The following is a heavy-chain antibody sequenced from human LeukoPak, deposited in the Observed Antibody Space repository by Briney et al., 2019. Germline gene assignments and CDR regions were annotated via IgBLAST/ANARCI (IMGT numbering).Heavy chain of an antibody. CDR2: INHSGST. CDR3: ARDSNIAAAGIDY. V-gene: IGHV4-4*02. D-gene: IGHD6-13*01. J-gene: IGHJ4*02. CDR1: TFTFSTYAM. Sequence: GSLRLSCAASTFTFSTYAMSWVRQPPGKGLEWIGEINHSGSTNYNPSLKSRVTISVDKSKNQFSLKLSSVTAADTAVYYCARDSNIAAAGIDYWGQGTLVTVSS.